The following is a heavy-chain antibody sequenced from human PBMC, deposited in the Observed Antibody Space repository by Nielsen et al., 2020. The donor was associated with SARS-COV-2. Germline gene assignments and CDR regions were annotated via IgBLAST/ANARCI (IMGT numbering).Heavy chain of an antibody. CDR2: IQSGGTT. CDR3: ARIGWELDLDF. J-gene: IGHJ4*02. CDR1: GLIVSSNY. Sequence: GESLKISCAASGLIVSSNYMYWVRQAPGKGLEWVSVIQSGGTTFYADSVKGRFTISRDNSKNTVYLDMNNLRVEDTAVYYCARIGWELDLDFWGQGTLVTVSS. D-gene: IGHD4-23*01. V-gene: IGHV3-53*01.